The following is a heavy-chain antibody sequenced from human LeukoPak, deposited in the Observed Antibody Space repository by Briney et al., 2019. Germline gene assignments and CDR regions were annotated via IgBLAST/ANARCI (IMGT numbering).Heavy chain of an antibody. V-gene: IGHV3-23*01. CDR2: ISGSGGSI. J-gene: IGHJ4*02. CDR3: AKGGDGYNYYFDY. D-gene: IGHD5-24*01. CDR1: GFTFSDYA. Sequence: PGGSLRLSCTASGFTFSDYAMSWVRQAPGKGLEWVSGISGSGGSIRYADSVKGRFIISRDNSKNTLYLQMNSLRAEDTAVYYCAKGGDGYNYYFDYWARKPWSPSPQ.